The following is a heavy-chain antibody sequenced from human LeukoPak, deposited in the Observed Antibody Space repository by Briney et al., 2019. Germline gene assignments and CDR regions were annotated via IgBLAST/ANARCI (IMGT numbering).Heavy chain of an antibody. CDR2: INHSGST. Sequence: SETLSLTCAVYGGSFSGYYWSWIRQPPGKGLEWIGEINHSGSTNYNPSLTSRVTISVDTSKNQFSLKLSSVTAADTAVYYCARGRGFWSGYLFDYWGQGTLVTVSS. V-gene: IGHV4-34*01. J-gene: IGHJ4*02. CDR3: ARGRGFWSGYLFDY. D-gene: IGHD3-3*01. CDR1: GGSFSGYY.